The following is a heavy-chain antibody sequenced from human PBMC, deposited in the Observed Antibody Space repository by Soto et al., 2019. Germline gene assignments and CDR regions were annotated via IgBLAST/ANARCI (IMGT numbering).Heavy chain of an antibody. J-gene: IGHJ4*02. CDR2: IYYSGST. Sequence: SETLSLTCTVSGGSISSGGYYWSWIRQHPGKGLEWIGYIYYSGSTYYNPSLKSRVTISVDTSKNQFSLKLSSVTAADTAVYYCARAPLRQLVRGSPFDYWGQGALVTVSS. D-gene: IGHD6-6*01. CDR3: ARAPLRQLVRGSPFDY. V-gene: IGHV4-31*03. CDR1: GGSISSGGYY.